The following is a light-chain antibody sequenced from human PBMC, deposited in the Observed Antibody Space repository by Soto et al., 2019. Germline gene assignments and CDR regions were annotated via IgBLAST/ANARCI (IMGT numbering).Light chain of an antibody. J-gene: IGKJ3*01. CDR3: QQYDTWPFT. CDR2: GAS. V-gene: IGKV3-15*01. Sequence: TVMTQSPAILSVSPGERATLSCRASQSVSSNLAWFQQKPGQAPRLLISGASTRATGIAARFSGSGSGTEFTLTISSLQSEDSAVYSCQQYDTWPFTFGPGTRVEIK. CDR1: QSVSSN.